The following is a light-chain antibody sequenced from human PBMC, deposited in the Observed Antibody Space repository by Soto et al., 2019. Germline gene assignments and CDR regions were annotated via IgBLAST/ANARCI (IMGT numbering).Light chain of an antibody. CDR1: QSVSSN. V-gene: IGKV3-15*01. J-gene: IGKJ4*01. CDR3: QQYNNGPFT. CDR2: GAS. Sequence: EIVMTQSPATLSVSPGERATLSCRASQSVSSNLAWYQQKPGQAPRLLIYGASTRATGSPVRLSGSGSGTEFTLTISSLQSEDFAVYYCQQYNNGPFTFGGGTKVEIK.